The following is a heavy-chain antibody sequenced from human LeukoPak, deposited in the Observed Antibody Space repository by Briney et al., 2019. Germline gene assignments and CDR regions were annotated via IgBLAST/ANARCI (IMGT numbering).Heavy chain of an antibody. D-gene: IGHD3-22*01. Sequence: PGGSLRLSCAASGFTFSTYWMSWIRQAPGKGLEWVSYISSSGSTIYYADSVKGRLTISRDNAKNSLYLQMNSLRAEDTAVYYCARDGPNYYYDSSGYYYFDYWGQGTLVTVSS. CDR1: GFTFSTYW. CDR2: ISSSGSTI. V-gene: IGHV3-11*04. CDR3: ARDGPNYYYDSSGYYYFDY. J-gene: IGHJ4*02.